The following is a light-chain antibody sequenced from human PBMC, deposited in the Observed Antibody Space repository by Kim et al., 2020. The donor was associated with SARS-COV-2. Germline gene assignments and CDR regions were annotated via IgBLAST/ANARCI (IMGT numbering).Light chain of an antibody. CDR3: QQSYSTPYT. CDR2: ATS. CDR1: QSITTY. Sequence: DIQMTQSPPSLSASVGDRVTITCRASQSITTYLNWFQQKRGKAPKLLIFATSTLQSGVPSRFSGSGSGTDFTLTISSLQPADSATYYCQQSYSTPYTFGQGTKPEI. V-gene: IGKV1-39*01. J-gene: IGKJ2*01.